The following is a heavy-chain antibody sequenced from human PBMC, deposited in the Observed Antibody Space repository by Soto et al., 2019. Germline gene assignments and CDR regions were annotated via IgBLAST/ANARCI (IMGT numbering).Heavy chain of an antibody. D-gene: IGHD6-19*01. Sequence: SETLSLTCAVYGGSFSGYYWRWIRQPPGKGLEWIGEINHSGSTNYNPSLKSRVTISVDTSKNQFSLKLSSVTAADTALYYCARWCSYSSGWYGAGDYYEYYGMDVWGQGTLVTV. J-gene: IGHJ6*02. CDR1: GGSFSGYY. CDR2: INHSGST. CDR3: ARWCSYSSGWYGAGDYYEYYGMDV. V-gene: IGHV4-34*01.